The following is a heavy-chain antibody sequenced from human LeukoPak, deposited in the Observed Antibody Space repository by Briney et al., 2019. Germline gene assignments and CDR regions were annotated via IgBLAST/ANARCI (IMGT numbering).Heavy chain of an antibody. CDR2: ISAYNGNT. CDR1: GYTFTSYG. D-gene: IGHD3-10*01. V-gene: IGHV1-18*01. CDR3: ARASYPFLPVRGVMRRYYGMGV. Sequence: ASVKVSCKASGYTFTSYGISWVRQAPGQGLGWMGWISAYNGNTNYAQKLQGRVTMTTDTSTSTAYMELRSLRSDDTAVYYCARASYPFLPVRGVMRRYYGMGVWGQGTTVTVSS. J-gene: IGHJ6*02.